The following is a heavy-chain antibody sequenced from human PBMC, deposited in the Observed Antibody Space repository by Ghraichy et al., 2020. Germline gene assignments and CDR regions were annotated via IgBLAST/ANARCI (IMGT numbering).Heavy chain of an antibody. CDR3: AKNSDYDFWSGYSY. V-gene: IGHV3-23*01. D-gene: IGHD3-3*01. CDR2: ISGSGGSI. Sequence: GESLNISCAASGFTFSSYAVSWVRQAPGKGLEWVSGISGSGGSIYYADSVKGRFTISRDNSRNMLYLQMGSLRAEDTAVYYCAKNSDYDFWSGYSYWGQGSLVTVSS. CDR1: GFTFSSYA. J-gene: IGHJ4*02.